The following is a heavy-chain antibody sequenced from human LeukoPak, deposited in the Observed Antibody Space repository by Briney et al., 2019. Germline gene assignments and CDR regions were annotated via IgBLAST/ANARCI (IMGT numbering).Heavy chain of an antibody. Sequence: SETLSLTCTVSGGSISSYYWSWIRQPRGKELEWIGSIYYSGSTNYNPSLKSRVTISVDTSKNQFSLKLTSVTAADTAVYYCARDLSIAAAGTYHRFDPWGQGTLVTVSS. CDR2: IYYSGST. CDR1: GGSISSYY. D-gene: IGHD6-13*01. V-gene: IGHV4-59*01. CDR3: ARDLSIAAAGTYHRFDP. J-gene: IGHJ5*02.